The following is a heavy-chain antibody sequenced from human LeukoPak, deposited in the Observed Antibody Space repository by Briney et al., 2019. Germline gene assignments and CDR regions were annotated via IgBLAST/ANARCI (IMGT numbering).Heavy chain of an antibody. CDR1: GFTFSSYA. Sequence: GGSLRLSCAASGFTFSSYAMSWVRQAPGKGLEWVSAISGSGGSTYYADSVKGRFTISRDNSKNTLYLQMNSLRAEDTAVYYCAKRRGLELLYYYYMDVWGKGTSVTVSS. V-gene: IGHV3-23*01. CDR2: ISGSGGST. D-gene: IGHD1-7*01. CDR3: AKRRGLELLYYYYMDV. J-gene: IGHJ6*03.